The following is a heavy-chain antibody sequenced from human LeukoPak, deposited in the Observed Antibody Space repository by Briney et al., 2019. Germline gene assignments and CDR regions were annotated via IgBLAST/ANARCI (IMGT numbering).Heavy chain of an antibody. D-gene: IGHD3-22*01. CDR3: ARGLYYYDSSGYPSTNAFDI. V-gene: IGHV4-4*09. CDR1: GGPISSYD. J-gene: IGHJ3*02. CDR2: YYTSGST. Sequence: TETLSLTCTVSGGPISSYDWSWIPQPPGKGLEAIGYYYTSGSTNYNPYLKSRVTISVDASKNQLSLTLSSVTAAETAVYYCARGLYYYDSSGYPSTNAFDIWGQGTMVTVYS.